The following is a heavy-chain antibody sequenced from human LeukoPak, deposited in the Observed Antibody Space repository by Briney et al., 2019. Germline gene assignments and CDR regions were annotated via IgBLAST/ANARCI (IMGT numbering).Heavy chain of an antibody. CDR1: GLIFRAYG. Sequence: GGSLRLSCVVSGLIFRAYGMHWVRQAPGKGLEWVAVVSPDGHTKFYADSVRGRFTISRDNSKNTLYLQMKSLRVEDTAVYYCARAGVGAIYYFDYWGQGTLVTVSS. J-gene: IGHJ4*02. D-gene: IGHD1-26*01. V-gene: IGHV3-33*05. CDR3: ARAGVGAIYYFDY. CDR2: VSPDGHTK.